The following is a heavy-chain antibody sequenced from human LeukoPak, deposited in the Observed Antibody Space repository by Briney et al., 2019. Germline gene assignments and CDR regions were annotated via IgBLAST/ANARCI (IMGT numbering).Heavy chain of an antibody. V-gene: IGHV3-7*01. Sequence: PGGSLSLSCAAPGFSFSNYWMSWVRQAPGEGLEWVANIKEDGSEKYYVDSVKGRFTISRDNARNSLYLQMNSLRAEDTAVYYCASGRQLGYWGQGTLVTVSS. CDR3: ASGRQLGY. D-gene: IGHD6-13*01. CDR2: IKEDGSEK. CDR1: GFSFSNYW. J-gene: IGHJ4*02.